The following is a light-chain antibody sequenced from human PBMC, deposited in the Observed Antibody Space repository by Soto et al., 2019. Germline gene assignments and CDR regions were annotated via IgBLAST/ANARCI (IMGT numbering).Light chain of an antibody. CDR3: SSYTSSSTYV. CDR2: EVS. V-gene: IGLV2-14*01. CDR1: SSDVGGYNH. Sequence: QSALTQPRSVSGSPGQSVTISCTGTSSDVGGYNHVSWYQQHPGKAPKLMIYEVSNRPSGVSNRFSGSKSGNTASLTISGLQAEDEADYYCSSYTSSSTYVFGTGTKLTVL. J-gene: IGLJ1*01.